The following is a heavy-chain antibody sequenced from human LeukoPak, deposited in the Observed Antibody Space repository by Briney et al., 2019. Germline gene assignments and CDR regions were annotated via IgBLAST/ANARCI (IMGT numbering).Heavy chain of an antibody. J-gene: IGHJ3*02. CDR2: INPSGGST. CDR3: ARDHGFSGGSYFDTFDI. V-gene: IGHV1-46*01. D-gene: IGHD1-26*01. CDR1: GYTFTSYY. Sequence: ASVKVSCKASGYTFTSYYMHWVRQAPGQGLEWMGIINPSGGSTSYAQKFQGRVTMTRDTSTSTVYMELSSLTSDDTAVYYCARDHGFSGGSYFDTFDIWGRGTMVTVSS.